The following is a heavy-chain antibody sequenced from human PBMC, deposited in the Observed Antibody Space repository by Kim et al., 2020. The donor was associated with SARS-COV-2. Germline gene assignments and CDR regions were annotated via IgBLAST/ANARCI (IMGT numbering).Heavy chain of an antibody. CDR1: GGSFGGYY. V-gene: IGHV4-34*01. CDR2: INHSGST. Sequence: SETLSLTCAVYGGSFGGYYWSWIRQPPGKGLEWIGEINHSGSTNYNPSLKSRVTISVDTSKNQFSLKLSSVTAADTAVYYCNYDSSGYYPGGYWGQGTLVTVSS. J-gene: IGHJ4*02. CDR3: NYDSSGYYPGGY. D-gene: IGHD3-22*01.